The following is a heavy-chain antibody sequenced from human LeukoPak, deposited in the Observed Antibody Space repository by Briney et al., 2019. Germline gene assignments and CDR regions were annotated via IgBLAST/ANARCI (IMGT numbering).Heavy chain of an antibody. CDR1: GFTFSSYD. Sequence: GGSLRLSCAASGFTFSSYDMHWVRQATGKGLEWVSAIGTAGDTYYPGSVTGRFTISRENAKNSLSLQMNSLRAGDTAVYYCAREGLTGFDYWGQGTLVTVSS. CDR3: AREGLTGFDY. J-gene: IGHJ4*02. CDR2: IGTAGDT. V-gene: IGHV3-13*01. D-gene: IGHD3-9*01.